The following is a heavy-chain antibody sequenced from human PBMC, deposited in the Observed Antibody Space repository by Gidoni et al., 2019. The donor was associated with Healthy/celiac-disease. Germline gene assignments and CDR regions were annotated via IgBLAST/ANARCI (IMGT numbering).Heavy chain of an antibody. CDR2: ISSSGGST. CDR3: AKGAIAAAGTVDY. D-gene: IGHD6-13*01. V-gene: IGHV3-23*04. J-gene: IGHJ4*02. CDR1: GFTFSSYV. Sequence: EVQLVESGGALVQPGGSLSHSCAASGFTFSSYVMSWVRQAPGKGLEWVSAISSSGGSTYYADSVKGRVTISRDNSKNTLYLHMNSLRAEDTAVYYCAKGAIAAAGTVDYWGQGTLVTVSS.